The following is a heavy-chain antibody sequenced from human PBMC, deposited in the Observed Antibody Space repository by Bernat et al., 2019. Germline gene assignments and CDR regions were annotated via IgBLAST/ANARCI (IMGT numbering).Heavy chain of an antibody. CDR3: AREAGRGYFDY. CDR1: GFTFSSYA. V-gene: IGHV3-23*01. D-gene: IGHD6-19*01. J-gene: IGHJ4*02. CDR2: ISDSGGST. Sequence: EVQLLESGGGLVQPGGSLRLSCAASGFTFSSYAMSWVHQAPGKGLEWVSPISDSGGSTYYADSVQGRFTISRDNTKNTLYLQMNSLRAEDTDVYYCAREAGRGYFDYWGQGTLVTVSS.